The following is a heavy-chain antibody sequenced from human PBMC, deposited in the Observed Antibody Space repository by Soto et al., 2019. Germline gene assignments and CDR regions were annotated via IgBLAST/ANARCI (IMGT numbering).Heavy chain of an antibody. D-gene: IGHD3-22*01. J-gene: IGHJ4*02. CDR2: ITPLFGTP. Sequence: VKVSCKPSGRTFNKYAIDWVRQAPGQGLEWMGGITPLFGTPNYAQRFQGRVTISADEVTSTAYMELRSLRSDDTGVYYCARQFDYDTSGYYYAYWGQGTLVTVSS. CDR1: GRTFNKYA. V-gene: IGHV1-69*13. CDR3: ARQFDYDTSGYYYAY.